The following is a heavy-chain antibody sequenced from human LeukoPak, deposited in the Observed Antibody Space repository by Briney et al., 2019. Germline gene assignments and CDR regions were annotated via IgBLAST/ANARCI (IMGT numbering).Heavy chain of an antibody. J-gene: IGHJ6*03. Sequence: SVKVSCKASGGTFSSYAISWVRQAPGQGLEWMGRIIPIFGTANYAQKFQGRVTITTDESTSTAYMELSSLRSEATAVYYCARGPEPYYYYYMDVWGKGTTVTVSS. V-gene: IGHV1-69*05. D-gene: IGHD1-14*01. CDR3: ARGPEPYYYYYMDV. CDR2: IIPIFGTA. CDR1: GGTFSSYA.